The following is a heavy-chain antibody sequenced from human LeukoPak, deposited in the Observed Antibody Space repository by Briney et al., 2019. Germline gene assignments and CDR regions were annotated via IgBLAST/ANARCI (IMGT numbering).Heavy chain of an antibody. J-gene: IGHJ4*02. D-gene: IGHD2-2*01. CDR2: IYYSGST. CDR3: ARERRYCSSTSCSRGFDY. V-gene: IGHV4-30-4*08. Sequence: PSETLSLTCTVSGGSISSGDYYWSWIRQPPGKGLEWIGYIYYSGSTYYNPSLKSRVTISVDTSKNQFSLKLSSVTAADTAVYYCARERRYCSSTSCSRGFDYWGQGTLVTVSS. CDR1: GGSISSGDYY.